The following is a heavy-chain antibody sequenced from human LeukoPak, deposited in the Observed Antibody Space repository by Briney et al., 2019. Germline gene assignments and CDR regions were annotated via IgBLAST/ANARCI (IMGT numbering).Heavy chain of an antibody. CDR2: IYYSGST. CDR1: GGSISSYY. D-gene: IGHD1-26*01. Sequence: SETLSLTCTVSGGSISSYYWSWIRQPPGKGLEWIGYIYYSGSTNYNPSLKSRVTISVDTSKNQFSLKLSSVTAADTAVYYCARGSGSDTYYYYYGMDVWGQWTTVTVSS. V-gene: IGHV4-59*01. J-gene: IGHJ6*02. CDR3: ARGSGSDTYYYYYGMDV.